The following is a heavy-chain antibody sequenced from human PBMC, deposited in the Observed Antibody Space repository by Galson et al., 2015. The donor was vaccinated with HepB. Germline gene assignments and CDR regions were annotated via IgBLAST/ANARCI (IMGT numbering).Heavy chain of an antibody. CDR1: GYTFTSYG. CDR3: ARDRPRIAAAGIRYYGMDV. V-gene: IGHV1-18*04. J-gene: IGHJ6*02. Sequence: SVKVSCKASGYTFTSYGIRWVRQAPGQGLEWMGWISAYNGNTNYAQKLQGRVTMTTDTSTSTAYMELRSLRSDDTAVYYCARDRPRIAAAGIRYYGMDVWGQGTTVTVSS. CDR2: ISAYNGNT. D-gene: IGHD6-13*01.